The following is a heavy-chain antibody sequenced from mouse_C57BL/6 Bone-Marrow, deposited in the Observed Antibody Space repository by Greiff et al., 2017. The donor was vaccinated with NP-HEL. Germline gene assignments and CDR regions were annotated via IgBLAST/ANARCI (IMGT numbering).Heavy chain of an antibody. Sequence: EVQLQESGTVLARPGASVKMSCKTSGYTFTSYWMHWVKQRPGQGLEWIGAIYPGNSDTSYNQKFNGKAKLTAVTSASTAYMELSSLTNEDSAVYYCTRGENPEITTVVDWYFDVWGTGTTVTVSS. V-gene: IGHV1-5*01. CDR2: IYPGNSDT. CDR1: GYTFTSYW. CDR3: TRGENPEITTVVDWYFDV. D-gene: IGHD1-1*01. J-gene: IGHJ1*03.